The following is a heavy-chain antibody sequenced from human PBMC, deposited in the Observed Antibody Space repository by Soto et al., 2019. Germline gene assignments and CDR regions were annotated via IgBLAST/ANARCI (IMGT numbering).Heavy chain of an antibody. CDR3: ATNNRASYHFDY. J-gene: IGHJ4*02. D-gene: IGHD3-16*02. Sequence: SVKVSCKAFGGTFSSYAISWVRQAPGQGLEWMGGIIPLFGTTNYAPKFQGRVAITADERARTAYMDLSSLKSEDTAVYYCATNNRASYHFDYWGQGTLVTVSS. V-gene: IGHV1-69*13. CDR1: GGTFSSYA. CDR2: IIPLFGTT.